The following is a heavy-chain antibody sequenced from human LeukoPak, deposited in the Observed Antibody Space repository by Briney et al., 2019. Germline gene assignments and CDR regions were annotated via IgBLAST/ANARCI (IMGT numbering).Heavy chain of an antibody. V-gene: IGHV3-21*01. CDR3: ARDPVDFWSGYTYYYYYYMDV. J-gene: IGHJ6*03. CDR2: ISSSSSYI. CDR1: GFTFSSYS. Sequence: PGGSLRLSCAASGFTFSSYSMNWVRQAPGKGLEWVSSISSSSSYIYYADSVKGRFTISRDNAKNSLYLQMNSLRAGDTAVYYCARDPVDFWSGYTYYYYYYMDVWGKGTTVTVSS. D-gene: IGHD3-3*01.